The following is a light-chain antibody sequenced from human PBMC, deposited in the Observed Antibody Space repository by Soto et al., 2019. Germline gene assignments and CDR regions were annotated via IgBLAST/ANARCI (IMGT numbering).Light chain of an antibody. CDR1: QSVDSNY. CDR2: AAS. CDR3: QQYGSSFIT. Sequence: EIVLTQSPGTLSLSLGERATLSCRASQSVDSNYLAWYRQKPGQAPRLLIYAASSRATGIPDRFSGSGSGTDFTLTISRLEPEDFAVYYCQQYGSSFITFGQGTRLEIK. V-gene: IGKV3-20*01. J-gene: IGKJ5*01.